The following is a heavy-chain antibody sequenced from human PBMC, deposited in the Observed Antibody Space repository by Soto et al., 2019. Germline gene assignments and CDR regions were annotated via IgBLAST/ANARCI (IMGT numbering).Heavy chain of an antibody. Sequence: QVQLVESGGGVVQPGRSLRLSCVASGFTLSNTGMHWVRQAPGKGLEWVAMISHDGSNTYYGDSVKGRFTISRDNSWKTLYVQMDSLRPEDTSVYYCAKDWGSSGCFNWFDPWGQGTLVTVSS. CDR3: AKDWGSSGCFNWFDP. J-gene: IGHJ5*02. CDR1: GFTLSNTG. CDR2: ISHDGSNT. V-gene: IGHV3-30*18. D-gene: IGHD6-19*01.